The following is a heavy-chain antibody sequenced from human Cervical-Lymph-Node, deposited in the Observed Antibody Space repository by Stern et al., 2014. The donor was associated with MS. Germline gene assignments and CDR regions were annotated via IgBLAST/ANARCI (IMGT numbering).Heavy chain of an antibody. Sequence: QVQLVQSGGGVVQPGRSLRLSCAASGFTFSRYGMYWVRQAPGQGLEWGAVIWDDGSNEYYADSVRGRFTISRDNSKNTLYLQMNSLRAEDTAVYYCARDGYCSGGSCYSYYDYWGQGTLVTVSS. V-gene: IGHV3-33*01. CDR1: GFTFSRYG. CDR2: IWDDGSNE. J-gene: IGHJ4*02. D-gene: IGHD2-15*01. CDR3: ARDGYCSGGSCYSYYDY.